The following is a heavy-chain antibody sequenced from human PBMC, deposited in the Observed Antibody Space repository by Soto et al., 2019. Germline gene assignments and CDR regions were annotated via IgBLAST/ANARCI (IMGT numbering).Heavy chain of an antibody. CDR2: ISGSGGGT. Sequence: EVQLLESGGGLVQPGGSLRLSCAASGFTFSSNAMSWVRQAPGKGLEWVSVISGSGGGTYYADSVKGRFTISRDNSKNTLYLKRNSLRADDTAVYYCAKEGYHWYFDLWGRGTLVTVSS. V-gene: IGHV3-23*01. CDR1: GFTFSSNA. D-gene: IGHD5-18*01. CDR3: AKEGYHWYFDL. J-gene: IGHJ2*01.